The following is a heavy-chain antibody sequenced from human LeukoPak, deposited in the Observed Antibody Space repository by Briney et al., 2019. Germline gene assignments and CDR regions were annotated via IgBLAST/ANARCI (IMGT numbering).Heavy chain of an antibody. CDR1: GYTFTGYY. CDR3: ARDVSYSSSWLDAFDI. V-gene: IGHV1-2*02. CDR2: INPNSGGT. Sequence: ASVKVSCKASGYTFTGYYMRWVRQAPGQGLEWMGWINPNSGGTNYAQKFQGRVTMTRNTSISTAYMELSSLRSEDTAVYYCARDVSYSSSWLDAFDIWGQGTMVTVSS. J-gene: IGHJ3*02. D-gene: IGHD6-13*01.